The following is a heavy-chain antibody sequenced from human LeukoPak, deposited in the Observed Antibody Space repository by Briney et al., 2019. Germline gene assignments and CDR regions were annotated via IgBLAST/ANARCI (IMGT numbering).Heavy chain of an antibody. D-gene: IGHD6-6*01. CDR1: GFTFSSYA. V-gene: IGHV4-39*01. CDR2: IYYGGST. Sequence: YPGGSLRLSCAASGFTFSSYAMSWVRQPPGKGLEWIGSIYYGGSTYYNPSLKSRVTISVDTSKNQFSLKLSSVTAADTTVYYCASGTQLRGFDIWGQGTMVTVSS. J-gene: IGHJ3*02. CDR3: ASGTQLRGFDI.